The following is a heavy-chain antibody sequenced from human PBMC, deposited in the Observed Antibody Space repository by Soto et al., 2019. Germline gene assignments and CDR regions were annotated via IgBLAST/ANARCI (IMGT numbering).Heavy chain of an antibody. J-gene: IGHJ6*02. D-gene: IGHD3-16*01. CDR2: ISYDGSNK. CDR3: AKEGGYYYYGMDV. Sequence: QVQLVESGGGVVQPGRSLRLSCAASGFTFSSYGMHWVRQAPGKGLEWVAVISYDGSNKYYADSVKGRFTISRDNSKNTLYLQMNSLRAEDTAVYYCAKEGGYYYYGMDVWGQGNTVTVSS. CDR1: GFTFSSYG. V-gene: IGHV3-30*18.